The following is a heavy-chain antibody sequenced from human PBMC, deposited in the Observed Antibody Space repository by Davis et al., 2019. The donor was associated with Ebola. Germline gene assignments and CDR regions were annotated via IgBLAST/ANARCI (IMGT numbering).Heavy chain of an antibody. CDR2: INAGNGDT. J-gene: IGHJ4*02. CDR3: ARSSGYYYGFDY. V-gene: IGHV1-3*01. D-gene: IGHD3-22*01. Sequence: AASVKVSCKASGNIFTLYAIHWVRQVPGQRLEWMGWINAGNGDTEYSQKFQGRLTITRDTSASTAYMELSSLTSEDTAVYYCARSSGYYYGFDYWGQGTLVTVSS. CDR1: GNIFTLYA.